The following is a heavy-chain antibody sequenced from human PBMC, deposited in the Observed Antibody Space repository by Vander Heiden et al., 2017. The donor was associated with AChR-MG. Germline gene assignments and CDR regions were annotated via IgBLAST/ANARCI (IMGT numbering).Heavy chain of an antibody. CDR2: IDPRDSYS. J-gene: IGHJ4*02. D-gene: IGHD1-1*01. CDR1: GYSFTSYR. Sequence: EVHLVQSGAEVRKPGASLRISCKASGYSFTSYRINWVRQMPGKGLEWMGRIDPRDSYSNYNPSFQGHVTISADKSITTAYLQWSSLKASDTAVYYCARQGLESTTWGQGTLGIVSS. CDR3: ARQGLESTT. V-gene: IGHV5-10-1*03.